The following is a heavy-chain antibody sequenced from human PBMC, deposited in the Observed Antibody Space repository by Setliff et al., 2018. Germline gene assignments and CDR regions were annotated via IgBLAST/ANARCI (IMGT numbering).Heavy chain of an antibody. CDR3: TRDTNIVVVPPHRTAFDI. Sequence: GASVKVSCKASGYTFSTYGIAWVRQAPGQGLEWMGWISPYNGYIIYAHKFQGRVTMTTDTSTGTADMELRSLRSDDTAVYYCTRDTNIVVVPPHRTAFDIWGQGTMVTVSS. CDR2: ISPYNGYI. V-gene: IGHV1-18*01. J-gene: IGHJ3*02. D-gene: IGHD2-2*01. CDR1: GYTFSTYG.